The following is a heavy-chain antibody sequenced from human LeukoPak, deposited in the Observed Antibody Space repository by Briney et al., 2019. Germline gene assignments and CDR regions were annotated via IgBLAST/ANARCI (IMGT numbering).Heavy chain of an antibody. V-gene: IGHV3-20*04. CDR3: ARSVAASRDC. CDR2: INWNGGGT. J-gene: IGHJ4*02. Sequence: GSLRLSCAASGFTFDDYGMSWVRQAPGKGLEWVSGINWNGGGTGYADSVKGRFTISRDNAKNSLYLHMNSLRAEDTALYYCARSVAASRDCWGQGTLVTVSS. CDR1: GFTFDDYG. D-gene: IGHD2-15*01.